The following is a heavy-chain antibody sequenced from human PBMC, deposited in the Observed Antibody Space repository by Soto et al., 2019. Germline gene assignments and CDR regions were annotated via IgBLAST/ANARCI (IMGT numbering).Heavy chain of an antibody. CDR1: GGSISSGGYS. Sequence: TLSLACAVSGGSISSGGYSWSWIRQPPGKGLEWVGYMNHSGSTYYNPSLKSRVTISIDRSTNQFSLKLSSVTAADTAVYYCSSAGYDRDSGSYYYFDYWGQGTLVTVSS. CDR2: MNHSGST. J-gene: IGHJ4*02. CDR3: SSAGYDRDSGSYYYFDY. V-gene: IGHV4-30-2*01. D-gene: IGHD3-22*01.